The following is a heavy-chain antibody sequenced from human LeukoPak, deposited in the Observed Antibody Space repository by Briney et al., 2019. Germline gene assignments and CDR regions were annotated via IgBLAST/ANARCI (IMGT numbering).Heavy chain of an antibody. CDR1: GYTFTSYD. Sequence: GASVKVSCKASGYTFTSYDINWVRQAPGQGLEWLGWMNPNSGNTGYAQNSQGRVTMTRNTSISTAYMQLSSLRSEDTAVYYCARASRVATIVGSYYYYYMDVWGKGTTVTVSS. V-gene: IGHV1-8*01. CDR2: MNPNSGNT. D-gene: IGHD5-12*01. J-gene: IGHJ6*03. CDR3: ARASRVATIVGSYYYYYMDV.